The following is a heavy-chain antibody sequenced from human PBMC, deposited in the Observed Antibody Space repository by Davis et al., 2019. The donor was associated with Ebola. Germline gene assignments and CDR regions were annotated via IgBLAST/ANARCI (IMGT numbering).Heavy chain of an antibody. J-gene: IGHJ4*02. CDR1: GFTFSGSA. V-gene: IGHV3-73*01. Sequence: GESLKISCAASGFTFSGSAMHWVRQASGKGLGWVGRIRSKANSYATAYAASVKGRFTISRDDSKNTAYLQMNSLKTEDTAVYYCTAAAGIFDYWGQGTLVTVSS. D-gene: IGHD6-13*01. CDR2: IRSKANSYAT. CDR3: TAAAGIFDY.